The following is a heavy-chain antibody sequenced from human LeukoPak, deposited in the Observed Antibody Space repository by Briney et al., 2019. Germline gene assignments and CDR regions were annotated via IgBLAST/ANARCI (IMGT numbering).Heavy chain of an antibody. CDR3: AGVNLYYNYMDV. CDR1: GYTFTRYG. CDR2: IRVDNGDT. J-gene: IGHJ6*03. V-gene: IGHV1-18*01. Sequence: GASVKVSCKASGYTFTRYGISWVRQVPGQGLEWMGWIRVDNGDTDNAQKFQGRVTITTDTSSTTIYMELRSLRSDDTAVYYCAGVNLYYNYMDVWGKGTTVTVSS. D-gene: IGHD1-14*01.